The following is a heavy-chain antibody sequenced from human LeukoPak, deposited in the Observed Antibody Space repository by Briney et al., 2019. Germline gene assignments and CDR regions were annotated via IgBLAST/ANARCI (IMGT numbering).Heavy chain of an antibody. Sequence: PGGALRLSCAASGFKFASFWLTGVRQAPGKGLEWVANIKQDRTEKYYVDSVKGRFTISRDNVKHSLFLQMNNLRADATAIYYCARAPYYDILTGYYFPGYYMDVWGKGTTVTVSS. D-gene: IGHD3-9*01. J-gene: IGHJ6*03. CDR1: GFKFASFW. V-gene: IGHV3-7*01. CDR2: IKQDRTEK. CDR3: ARAPYYDILTGYYFPGYYMDV.